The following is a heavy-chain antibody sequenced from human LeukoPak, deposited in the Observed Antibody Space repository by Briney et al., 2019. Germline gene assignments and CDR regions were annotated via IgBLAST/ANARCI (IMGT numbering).Heavy chain of an antibody. D-gene: IGHD6-13*01. Sequence: GGSLRLSCAASRFTFNDYYLSWLRQAPGKGLEGVFNISSSGSNIYYADSVKGRFTMSRDNAKNSLYLQMNSLRAEDTAVYYCARDLAAAGTGWFDPWGQGTLVTVSS. J-gene: IGHJ5*02. CDR3: ARDLAAAGTGWFDP. V-gene: IGHV3-11*01. CDR2: ISSSGSNI. CDR1: RFTFNDYY.